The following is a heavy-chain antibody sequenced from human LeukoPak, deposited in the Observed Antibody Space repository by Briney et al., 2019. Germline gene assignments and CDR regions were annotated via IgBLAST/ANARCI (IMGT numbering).Heavy chain of an antibody. V-gene: IGHV3-33*01. CDR3: ARPFFTNYDSSGYPDDAFDI. CDR2: IWYDGSNK. J-gene: IGHJ3*02. CDR1: GFTFSSYG. D-gene: IGHD3-22*01. Sequence: GRSLRLSCAASGFTFSSYGMHWVRQAPGKGLEWVAVIWYDGSNKYYADSVKGRFTISRDNAKNSLYLQMNSLRAEDTAVYYCARPFFTNYDSSGYPDDAFDIWGQGTMVTVSS.